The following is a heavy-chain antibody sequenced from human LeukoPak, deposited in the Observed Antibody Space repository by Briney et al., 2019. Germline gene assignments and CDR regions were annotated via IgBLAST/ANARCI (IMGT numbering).Heavy chain of an antibody. CDR3: APRGAVTTKTYY. J-gene: IGHJ4*02. Sequence: GGSLRLSCAASGFTFSSYWVSWVRQAPGKGVEWVANIKQDGSEKYYVDSVKGRFTISRDNAKNSLYLQMNSLRAEDTAVYYCAPRGAVTTKTYYWGQGTLVTVSS. CDR2: IKQDGSEK. V-gene: IGHV3-7*01. D-gene: IGHD4-17*01. CDR1: GFTFSSYW.